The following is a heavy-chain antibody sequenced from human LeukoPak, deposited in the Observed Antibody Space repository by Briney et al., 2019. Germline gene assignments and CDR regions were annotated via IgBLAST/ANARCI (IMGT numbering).Heavy chain of an antibody. CDR2: ISSSGGST. CDR3: AKGGSGYYYDQLMDY. Sequence: GGSLRLSCAASGFTFSSYGMSWGRHAPRKGLEWVSAISSSGGSTYYADSVKGRFTISRDNSKNTLYLQMNSLIAEDTAVYYCAKGGSGYYYDQLMDYWGQGTLVTVSS. D-gene: IGHD3-22*01. J-gene: IGHJ4*02. V-gene: IGHV3-23*01. CDR1: GFTFSSYG.